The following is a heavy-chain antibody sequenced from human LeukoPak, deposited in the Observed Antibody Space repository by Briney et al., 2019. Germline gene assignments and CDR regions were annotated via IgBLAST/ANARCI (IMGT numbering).Heavy chain of an antibody. D-gene: IGHD2-21*02. CDR1: GFSFSSYS. CDR2: ISTGSTTI. Sequence: GGSLRLSCAGSGFSFSSYSINWVRQAPGKGLEWVSYISTGSTTIYYADSVKGRFTISRDNARNSLYLQMNSLRDEDTAVYYCARAAYCGGDCYYFDYWGQGMLVTVSS. CDR3: ARAAYCGGDCYYFDY. J-gene: IGHJ4*02. V-gene: IGHV3-48*02.